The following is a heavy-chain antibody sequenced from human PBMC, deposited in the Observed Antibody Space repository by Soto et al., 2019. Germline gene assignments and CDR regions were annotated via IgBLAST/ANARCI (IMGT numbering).Heavy chain of an antibody. CDR1: GFTFSSYS. Sequence: GVSLRLSCAASGFTFSSYSMNWVRQAPGKGLEWVSYISSSSSTIYYADSVKGRFTISRDNAKNSLYLQMNSLRDEDTAVYYCARESRFLEWLSLNWFDPWGQGTRVTVSS. V-gene: IGHV3-48*02. CDR3: ARESRFLEWLSLNWFDP. D-gene: IGHD3-3*01. J-gene: IGHJ5*02. CDR2: ISSSSSTI.